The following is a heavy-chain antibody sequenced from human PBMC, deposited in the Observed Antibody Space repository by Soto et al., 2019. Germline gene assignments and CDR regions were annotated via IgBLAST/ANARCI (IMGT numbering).Heavy chain of an antibody. V-gene: IGHV1-18*01. D-gene: IGHD3-16*02. CDR2: ISAYNGNT. CDR3: ARVYLGELSKIISYYYYYGMDV. J-gene: IGHJ6*02. CDR1: GYSFTSYG. Sequence: GXSVKVSCKASGYSFTSYGISRGRQAPGQGLEWMGWISAYNGNTNYAQKLQGRVTMTTDTSTSTAYMELRSLGSDDTAVYYCARVYLGELSKIISYYYYYGMDVWAQGTTVTVSS.